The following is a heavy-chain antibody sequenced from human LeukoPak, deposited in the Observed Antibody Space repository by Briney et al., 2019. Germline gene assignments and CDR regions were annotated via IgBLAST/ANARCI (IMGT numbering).Heavy chain of an antibody. D-gene: IGHD5-12*01. CDR1: GGSISSGSYY. V-gene: IGHV4-61*02. CDR2: IYTSGST. J-gene: IGHJ3*02. CDR3: ARDGSELPTAFDI. Sequence: SQTLSLTCTVSGGSISSGSYYWSWIRQPAGKGLEWIGRIYTSGSTNYNPSLKSRVTISVDTPKNQFSLKLSSVTAADTAVYYCARDGSELPTAFDIWGQGTMVTVSS.